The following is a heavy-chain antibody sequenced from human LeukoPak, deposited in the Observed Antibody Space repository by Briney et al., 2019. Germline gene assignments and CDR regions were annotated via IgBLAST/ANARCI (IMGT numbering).Heavy chain of an antibody. CDR2: TYYRSKWNT. J-gene: IGHJ5*02. CDR3: VRLVGASWLDT. CDR1: GDSVSSTSVA. V-gene: IGHV6-1*01. Sequence: SQTLSLTCDIFGDSVSSTSVAWNWIRQSPSRGFEWLGRTYYRSKWNTDYALFLKSRMTITSDTSKNQFSLQLKSVTPEDTAVYYCVRLVGASWLDTWGQETQVTVSS. D-gene: IGHD1-26*01.